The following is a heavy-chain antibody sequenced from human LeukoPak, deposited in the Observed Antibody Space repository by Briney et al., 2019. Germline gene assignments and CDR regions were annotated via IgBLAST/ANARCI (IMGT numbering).Heavy chain of an antibody. CDR2: IYGGSTT. J-gene: IGHJ4*02. Sequence: AGYLRLSCAASGFTGSSNSMSWVRQAPGKGLEWVSIIYGGSTTYYADSVKGRFTISRDNSKNTLYLQMNSLRAEATAFYYCARGRPIDHWGQGTLVTVSS. CDR3: ARGRPIDH. V-gene: IGHV3-53*01. D-gene: IGHD6-25*01. CDR1: GFTGSSNS.